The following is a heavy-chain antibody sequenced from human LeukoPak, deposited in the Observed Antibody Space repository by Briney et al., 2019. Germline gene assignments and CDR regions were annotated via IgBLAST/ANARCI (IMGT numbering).Heavy chain of an antibody. J-gene: IGHJ3*02. V-gene: IGHV1-69*01. Sequence: GSSVKVSCKASGGTFSSYAISWVRQAPGQGLERMGGIIPIFGTANYAQKFQGRVTITADESTSTAYMELSSLRSEDTAVYYCARGWLKFKGDAFDIWGQGTMVTVSS. CDR1: GGTFSSYA. CDR3: ARGWLKFKGDAFDI. CDR2: IIPIFGTA. D-gene: IGHD5-24*01.